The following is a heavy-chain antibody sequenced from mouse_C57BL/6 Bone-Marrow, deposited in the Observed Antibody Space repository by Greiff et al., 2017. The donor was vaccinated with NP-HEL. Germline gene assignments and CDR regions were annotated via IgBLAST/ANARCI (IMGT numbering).Heavy chain of an antibody. J-gene: IGHJ2*01. V-gene: IGHV5-6*01. Sequence: EVNLVESGGDLVKPGGSLKLSCAASGFTFSSYGMSWVRQTPDKRLEWVATISSGGSYTYYPDSVKGRFTISRDNAKNTLYLQMSSLKSEDTAMYYCARGGTSDYWGQGTTLTVSS. D-gene: IGHD3-3*01. CDR3: ARGGTSDY. CDR1: GFTFSSYG. CDR2: ISSGGSYT.